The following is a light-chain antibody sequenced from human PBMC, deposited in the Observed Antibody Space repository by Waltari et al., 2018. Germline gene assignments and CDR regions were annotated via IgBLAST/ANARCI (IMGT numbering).Light chain of an antibody. CDR2: HAS. CDR3: QHYESLPVT. Sequence: EIVLTQSPGTLSLSPGERATLSCRASQSISKDLAWYQQKPGQAPRLLIYHASSRAAGIPDRFSGSGYGTDFSLTISRLEPEDFAVYYCQHYESLPVTFGQGTKVEIK. V-gene: IGKV3-20*01. J-gene: IGKJ1*01. CDR1: QSISKD.